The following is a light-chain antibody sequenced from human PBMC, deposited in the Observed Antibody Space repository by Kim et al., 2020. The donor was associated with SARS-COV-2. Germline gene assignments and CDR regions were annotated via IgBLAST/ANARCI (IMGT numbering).Light chain of an antibody. Sequence: GQSVIISCTGSSSDVGDYNYVSWYQQHPGKVPKLMIYDVNKRPSGVPDRFSGPKSGNTASLTISGLQSEDEADYYCCSYAGRYTYVFGTGTKVTVL. CDR3: CSYAGRYTYV. CDR1: SSDVGDYNY. J-gene: IGLJ1*01. CDR2: DVN. V-gene: IGLV2-11*03.